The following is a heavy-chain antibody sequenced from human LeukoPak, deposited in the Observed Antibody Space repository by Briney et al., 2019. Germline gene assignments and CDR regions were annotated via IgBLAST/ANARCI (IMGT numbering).Heavy chain of an antibody. Sequence: GGSLRLSCAASGLTFSTYWMHWVRQAPGKGLVWVSRINSDGRSTTYADFVKGRFTISRDNAKNTLYLQMNSLRAEDTAVYYCAREGTSGWYYFDYWGQGTLVTVSS. CDR1: GLTFSTYW. CDR2: INSDGRST. D-gene: IGHD6-19*01. CDR3: AREGTSGWYYFDY. V-gene: IGHV3-74*01. J-gene: IGHJ4*02.